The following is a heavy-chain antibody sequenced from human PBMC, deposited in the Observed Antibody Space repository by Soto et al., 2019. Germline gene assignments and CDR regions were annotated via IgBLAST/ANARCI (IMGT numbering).Heavy chain of an antibody. D-gene: IGHD3-10*01. J-gene: IGHJ4*02. CDR1: GFSFRNYA. CDR2: LTGSSSNI. CDR3: ANGRATYGHLTHDY. V-gene: IGHV3-23*01. Sequence: EVQLLESGGGLVQPGGSLRLSCAASGFSFRNYAMSWVRQAPGKGLEWISTLTGSSSNIYYADSVKGRFAISRDNSRNTLYLQMNSRTAEDTAVYYCANGRATYGHLTHDYWGQGTLVTVSS.